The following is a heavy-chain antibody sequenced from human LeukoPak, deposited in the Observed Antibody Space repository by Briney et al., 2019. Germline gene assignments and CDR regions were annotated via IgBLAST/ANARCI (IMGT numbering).Heavy chain of an antibody. J-gene: IGHJ4*02. CDR3: ARVTRYRSGWFDY. CDR1: GFTFSSYE. CDR2: ISSSGSTI. D-gene: IGHD6-19*01. V-gene: IGHV3-48*03. Sequence: GGSLRLSCAASGFTFSSYEMNWVRQAPGKGLEWVSYISSSGSTIYYADSVKGRLTISRDNAKNSLYLQMNSLRAEDTAVYYCARVTRYRSGWFDYWGQGTLVTVSS.